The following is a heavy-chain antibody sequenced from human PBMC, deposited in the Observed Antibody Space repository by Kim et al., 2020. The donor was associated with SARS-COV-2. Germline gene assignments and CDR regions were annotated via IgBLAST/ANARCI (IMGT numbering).Heavy chain of an antibody. V-gene: IGHV3-73*01. CDR2: IRSKANSYAT. CDR3: TRLGPRTLQNRAVAATADY. Sequence: GGSLRLSCAASGFAFSGSAMHWVRQASGKGLEWVGRIRSKANSYATAYTASVKGRFTISRDDSKNTAYLQMNSLKTEDTAVYYCTRLGPRTLQNRAVAATADYWGQGTLVTVSS. CDR1: GFAFSGSA. D-gene: IGHD2-15*01. J-gene: IGHJ4*02.